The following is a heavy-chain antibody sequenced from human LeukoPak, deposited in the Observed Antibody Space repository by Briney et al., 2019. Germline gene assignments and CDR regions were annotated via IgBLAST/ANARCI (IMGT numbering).Heavy chain of an antibody. V-gene: IGHV4-59*01. CDR2: IYYSGST. J-gene: IGHJ4*02. CDR1: GGSISSYY. D-gene: IGHD3-10*01. Sequence: SSETLSLTCTVSGGSISSYYWSWIRQPPGKGLEWIGYIYYSGSTHYNPSLKRRVTISVDTSKNQFSLKLSSVTAADTAVYYCARVDGSGTSVDYWGQGTLVTVSS. CDR3: ARVDGSGTSVDY.